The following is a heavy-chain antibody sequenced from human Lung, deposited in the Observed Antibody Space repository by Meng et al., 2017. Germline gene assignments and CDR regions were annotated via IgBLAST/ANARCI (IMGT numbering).Heavy chain of an antibody. CDR3: ARGPTTMAHDFDY. V-gene: IGHV4-34*01. CDR2: INHSGGT. J-gene: IGHJ4*02. CDR1: GGSFSDYY. Sequence: QGPVRRGVAGRLKPSETLSLACVVFGGSFSDYYWSWIRQPPGKGLEWIGEINHSGGTNYNPSLESRATISVDTSQNNLSLKLSSVTAADSAVYYCARGPTTMAHDFDYWGQGTLVTVSS. D-gene: IGHD4-11*01.